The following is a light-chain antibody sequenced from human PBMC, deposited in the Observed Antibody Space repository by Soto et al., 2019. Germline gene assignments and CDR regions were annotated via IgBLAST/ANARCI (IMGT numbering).Light chain of an antibody. J-gene: IGKJ1*01. CDR1: QTARSSS. CDR3: QQYGRSTST. V-gene: IGKV3-20*01. Sequence: IVVTQSPGTLSLSPGERAILSCRASQTARSSSVDWYQQKPRHASRLLISGASTRGTDIPDRFSGRGSGTDFTLTISGLEPEDIAVYFCQQYGRSTSTFGKGTRWIS. CDR2: GAS.